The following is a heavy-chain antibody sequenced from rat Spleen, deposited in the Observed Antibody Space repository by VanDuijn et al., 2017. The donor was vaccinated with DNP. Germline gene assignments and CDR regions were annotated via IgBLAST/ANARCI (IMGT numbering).Heavy chain of an antibody. Sequence: EVQLVESGGGLVQPGRSLKLSCASSGFTFSDYNMAWVRQAPRKGLEWVATILYDGSRTYYRDSVKGRFTISRDNVENTVYLQMNSLRSEDTATYYCAKDQHWYAMDACGQGTSVTVSS. V-gene: IGHV5S10*01. J-gene: IGHJ4*01. CDR1: GFTFSDYN. CDR2: ILYDGSRT. CDR3: AKDQHWYAMDA.